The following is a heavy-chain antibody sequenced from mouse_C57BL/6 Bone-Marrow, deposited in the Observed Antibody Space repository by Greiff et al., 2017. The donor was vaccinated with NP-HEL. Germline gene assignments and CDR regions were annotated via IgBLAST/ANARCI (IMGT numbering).Heavy chain of an antibody. CDR2: IYPGSGST. CDR3: ARGGYYGFRGFAY. CDR1: GYTFTSYW. D-gene: IGHD2-1*01. V-gene: IGHV1-55*01. J-gene: IGHJ3*01. Sequence: QVQLKQPGAELVKPGASVKMSCKASGYTFTSYWITWVKQRPGQGLEWIGDIYPGSGSTTYNEKFKSKATLTVDTSSSTAYMQLSSLTSEDSAVYYCARGGYYGFRGFAYWGQGTLVTVSA.